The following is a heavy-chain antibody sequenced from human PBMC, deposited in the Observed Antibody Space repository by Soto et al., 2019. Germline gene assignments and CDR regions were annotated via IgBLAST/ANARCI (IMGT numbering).Heavy chain of an antibody. D-gene: IGHD3-16*01. CDR2: IYYSGSN. V-gene: IGHV4-61*01. J-gene: IGHJ6*02. Sequence: QVQLQESGPGLVKPSETLSLTCTVSGGSVSSGSYYWSWIRQPPGKGLEWIGYIYYSGSNNYKPHPKSRVPIPVDTSKNQFALKLGSVTAADTAVYYCAGDLGGDHYYYGMDVWGQGTTVTVSS. CDR3: AGDLGGDHYYYGMDV. CDR1: GGSVSSGSYY.